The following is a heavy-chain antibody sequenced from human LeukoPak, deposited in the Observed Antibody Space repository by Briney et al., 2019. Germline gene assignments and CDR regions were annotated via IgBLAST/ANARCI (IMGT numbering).Heavy chain of an antibody. CDR3: ARGDYCSGGSCYLSALYYYYGMDV. J-gene: IGHJ6*02. V-gene: IGHV3-7*03. Sequence: GSLRLSCAASGFTFSSYWMSWVRQAPGKGLEWVANIKQDGSEKYYVDSVKGRFTISRDNAKNSLYLQMNSLRAEDTAVYYCARGDYCSGGSCYLSALYYYYGMDVWGQGTTVTVSS. CDR2: IKQDGSEK. CDR1: GFTFSSYW. D-gene: IGHD2-15*01.